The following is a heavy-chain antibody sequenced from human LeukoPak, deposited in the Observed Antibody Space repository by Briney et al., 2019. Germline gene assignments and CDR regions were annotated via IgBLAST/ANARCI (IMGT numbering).Heavy chain of an antibody. V-gene: IGHV4-39*01. D-gene: IGHD4-17*01. CDR3: ARRGYGVPFDP. J-gene: IGHJ5*02. CDR2: IYYTGST. CDR1: GVSISSSSHW. Sequence: SETLSLTCTVSGVSISSSSHWWGWIRQPPGRGLEWIGTIYYTGSTYYNPSLKSRVTISADTSRNQFSLKLSSVTAADTAVYYCARRGYGVPFDPWGPGTLVTVSS.